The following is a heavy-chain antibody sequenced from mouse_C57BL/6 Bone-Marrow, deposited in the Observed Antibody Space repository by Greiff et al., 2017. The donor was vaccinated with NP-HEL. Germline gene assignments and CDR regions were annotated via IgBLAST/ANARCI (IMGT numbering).Heavy chain of an antibody. CDR2: IYPGDGDT. J-gene: IGHJ1*03. CDR3: VRWFWYFDV. D-gene: IGHD2-2*01. Sequence: VQLQQSGPELVKPGASVKISCKASGYAFSSSWMNWVKQRPGKGLEWIGRIYPGDGDTNYNGKFKGKATLTADKSSSTAYMQLSSLTSEDSAVYFCVRWFWYFDVWGTGTTVTVSS. V-gene: IGHV1-82*01. CDR1: GYAFSSSW.